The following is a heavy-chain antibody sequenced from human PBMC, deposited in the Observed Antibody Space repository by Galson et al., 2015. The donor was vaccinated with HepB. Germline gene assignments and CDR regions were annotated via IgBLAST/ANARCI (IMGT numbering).Heavy chain of an antibody. J-gene: IGHJ3*02. Sequence: SVKVSCKASGYTFTSYYMHWVRQAPGQGLEWMGIINPSGGSTSYAQKFQGRVTMTRDTSTSTVYMELSSLRSEDTAVYYCAVPYYDYVWGSYRPSGAFDIWGQGTMVTVSS. CDR3: AVPYYDYVWGSYRPSGAFDI. V-gene: IGHV1-46*01. D-gene: IGHD3-16*02. CDR2: INPSGGST. CDR1: GYTFTSYY.